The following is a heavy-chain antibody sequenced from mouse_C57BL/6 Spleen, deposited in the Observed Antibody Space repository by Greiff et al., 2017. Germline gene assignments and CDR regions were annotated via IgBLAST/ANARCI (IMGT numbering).Heavy chain of an antibody. CDR1: GYTFTSYW. CDR3: ARPSSGDWFAY. D-gene: IGHD3-1*01. Sequence: QVQLQQPGTELVKPGASVKLSCKASGYTFTSYWMHWVKQRPEQGLEWIGNINPSNGGTNYNEKFKSKATLTVDTSSSTAYMQLSSLTSEYSAVAYGARPSSGDWFAYWGQGTLVTVSA. CDR2: INPSNGGT. J-gene: IGHJ3*01. V-gene: IGHV1-53*01.